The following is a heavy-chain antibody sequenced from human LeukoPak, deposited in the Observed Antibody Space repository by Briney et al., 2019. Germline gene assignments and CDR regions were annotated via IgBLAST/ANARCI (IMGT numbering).Heavy chain of an antibody. Sequence: ASVEVSCKASGYTFTSYGISWVRQAPGQRLEWMGWVSAYNGNTNYAQKLQGRVTMTTDTSTSTAYMELRSLRSDDTAVYYCARDYLVGALDYWGQGTLVTVSS. CDR3: ARDYLVGALDY. V-gene: IGHV1-18*01. CDR1: GYTFTSYG. CDR2: VSAYNGNT. J-gene: IGHJ4*02. D-gene: IGHD1-26*01.